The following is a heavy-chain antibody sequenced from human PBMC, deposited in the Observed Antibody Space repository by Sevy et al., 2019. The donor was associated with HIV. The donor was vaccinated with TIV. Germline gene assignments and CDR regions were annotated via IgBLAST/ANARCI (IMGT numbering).Heavy chain of an antibody. CDR2: FYYSRTT. CDR3: ATCSPDYYYGMDV. D-gene: IGHD2-15*01. J-gene: IGHJ6*02. Sequence: SETLPLTCTVSGGSMSGYYLTWIRQPPGKGLEWIGYFYYSRTTNYNPSLKSRVTISVDRSKNQFSLKLNSVTAADTAVYYCATCSPDYYYGMDVWGQGTTVTVSS. CDR1: GGSMSGYY. V-gene: IGHV4-59*01.